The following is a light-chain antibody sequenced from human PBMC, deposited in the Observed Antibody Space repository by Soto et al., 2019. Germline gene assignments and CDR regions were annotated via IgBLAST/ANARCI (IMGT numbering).Light chain of an antibody. CDR3: QQYGSSPPIT. Sequence: EIVFTQSPGTLSLSPGEGASLSCRASQAISGNYLAWYQHKPGQAPRLLMYGASSRATGIPDRFSGSGSWTDFTLTISILEPEDFAVYYCQQYGSSPPITFGQGTRLEIK. J-gene: IGKJ5*01. CDR2: GAS. CDR1: QAISGNY. V-gene: IGKV3-20*01.